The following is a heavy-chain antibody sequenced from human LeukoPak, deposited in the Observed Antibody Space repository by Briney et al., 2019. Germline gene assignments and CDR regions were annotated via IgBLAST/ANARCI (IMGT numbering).Heavy chain of an antibody. J-gene: IGHJ6*03. Sequence: GGSLRLSCAASGFTFSDYYMSWIRQAPGKGLEWVSYISSSGSTIYYADSVKGRFTISRDNAKNSLYLQMNSLRAEDTAVYYCARVPMVRGVPPSFRSCYMDVWGKGTTVTISS. V-gene: IGHV3-11*01. CDR1: GFTFSDYY. D-gene: IGHD3-10*01. CDR2: ISSSGSTI. CDR3: ARVPMVRGVPPSFRSCYMDV.